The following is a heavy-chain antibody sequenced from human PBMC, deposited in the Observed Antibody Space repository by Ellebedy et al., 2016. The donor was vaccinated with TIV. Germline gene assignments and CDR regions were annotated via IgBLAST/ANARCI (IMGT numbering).Heavy chain of an antibody. V-gene: IGHV3-74*01. CDR1: GFSFSPLW. CDR2: ITGDGSDT. CDR3: ARQSGDYYNYMDV. J-gene: IGHJ6*03. Sequence: GESLKISXVASGFSFSPLWMHWVRQAPGKGLVWVSRITGDGSDTAYADSVKGRFTISRDNAENTLYLQITSLTAEDSAVYYCARQSGDYYNYMDVWGKGTTVTVSS.